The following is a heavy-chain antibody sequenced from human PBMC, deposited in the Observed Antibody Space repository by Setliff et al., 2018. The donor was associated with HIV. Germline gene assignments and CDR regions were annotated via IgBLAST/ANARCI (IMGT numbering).Heavy chain of an antibody. J-gene: IGHJ3*02. CDR1: SGSITSRTYY. Sequence: SETLSLTCTVSSGSITSRTYYWGWIRQPPGKGLEWIGSISYSGITYYNPSLKSRVSISVDTSKNQFSLNLTSVTAADTAVYYCARSKTFYDFWGGYYTHGAFKIWGLGTMVTVSS. CDR3: ARSKTFYDFWGGYYTHGAFKI. CDR2: ISYSGIT. V-gene: IGHV4-39*01. D-gene: IGHD3-3*01.